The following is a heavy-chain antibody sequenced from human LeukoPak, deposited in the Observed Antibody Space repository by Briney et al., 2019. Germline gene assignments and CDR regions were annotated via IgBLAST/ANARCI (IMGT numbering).Heavy chain of an antibody. CDR1: GYTFTSYD. CDR2: MNPNSGNT. J-gene: IGHJ5*02. D-gene: IGHD3-22*01. Sequence: ASVKVSCKASGYTFTSYDINWVRQATGQGLEWMGWMNPNSGNTGYAQKFQGRVTMTRNTSISTAYMELSSLRSEDTAVYYCARGPYYYDSSGYYSAWFDPWGQGTLVTVSS. CDR3: ARGPYYYDSSGYYSAWFDP. V-gene: IGHV1-8*01.